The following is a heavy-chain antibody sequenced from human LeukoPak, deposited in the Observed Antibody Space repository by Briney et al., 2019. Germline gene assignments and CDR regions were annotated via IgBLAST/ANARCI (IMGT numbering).Heavy chain of an antibody. V-gene: IGHV4-39*01. CDR2: IYFSGST. J-gene: IGHJ4*02. CDR1: GGSISGSSYY. CDR3: ANYHDYSNFQGAYYLDY. D-gene: IGHD4-11*01. Sequence: SETLSLTCSVSGGSISGSSYYWGWIRQPPGKGLEWIGSIYFSGSTYYNPSLKSRVTISVDTSKNQFSLKLSSVTAADTAVYYCANYHDYSNFQGAYYLDYWGQGTLVTVSS.